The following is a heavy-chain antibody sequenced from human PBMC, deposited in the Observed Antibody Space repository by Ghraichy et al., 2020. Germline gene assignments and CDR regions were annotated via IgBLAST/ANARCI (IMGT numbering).Heavy chain of an antibody. J-gene: IGHJ6*02. D-gene: IGHD6-19*01. CDR1: EHTFTSYG. CDR3: AKAVAGTWNYYYYGMDV. V-gene: IGHV1-18*04. Sequence: ASVKVSCKASEHTFTSYGITWVRQAPGQGLEWMGWITGYNGNIEYAQNFQDRVTMTIDTSTSTAYMELRSLRSDDTAVYYCAKAVAGTWNYYYYGMDVWGQGTTVTVSS. CDR2: ITGYNGNI.